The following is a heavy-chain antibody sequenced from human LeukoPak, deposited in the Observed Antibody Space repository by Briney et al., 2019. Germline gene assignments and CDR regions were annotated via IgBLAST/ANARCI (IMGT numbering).Heavy chain of an antibody. CDR2: ISSSSSYI. CDR1: GFTFSSYW. CDR3: ARDSSGVDHDFDY. D-gene: IGHD1-26*01. V-gene: IGHV3-21*01. J-gene: IGHJ4*02. Sequence: KPGGSLGLSCAASGFTFSSYWMNWVRQAPGKGLEWVSSISSSSSYIYYADSVKGRFTISRDNAKNSLYLQMNSLRAEDTAVYYCARDSSGVDHDFDYWGQGTLVTVSS.